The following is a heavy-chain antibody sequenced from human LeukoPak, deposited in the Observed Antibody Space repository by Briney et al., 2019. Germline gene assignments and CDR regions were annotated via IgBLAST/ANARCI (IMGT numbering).Heavy chain of an antibody. J-gene: IGHJ6*02. V-gene: IGHV1-69*04. CDR3: ARVPINYDSSGYFQVGMDV. Sequence: GASVKVPCKASGGTFSSYAISWVRQAPGQGLEWMGRIIPIFGIANYAQKFQGRVTITADKSTSTAYMELSSLRSEDTAVYYCARVPINYDSSGYFQVGMDVWGQGTTVTVSS. CDR1: GGTFSSYA. D-gene: IGHD3-22*01. CDR2: IIPIFGIA.